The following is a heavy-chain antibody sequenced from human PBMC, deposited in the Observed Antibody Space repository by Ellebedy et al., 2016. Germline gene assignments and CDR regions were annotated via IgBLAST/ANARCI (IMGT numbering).Heavy chain of an antibody. Sequence: SETLSLTCAVYGGSFSGYYWSWIRQPPGKGLEWIGEINHSGSTNYNPSLKSRVTISVDTSKNQFSLKLSSVTAADTAVYYCAGGRGTQSTVTRYWYFDLWGRGTLVTVSS. V-gene: IGHV4-34*01. CDR3: AGGRGTQSTVTRYWYFDL. CDR2: INHSGST. J-gene: IGHJ2*01. D-gene: IGHD4-17*01. CDR1: GGSFSGYY.